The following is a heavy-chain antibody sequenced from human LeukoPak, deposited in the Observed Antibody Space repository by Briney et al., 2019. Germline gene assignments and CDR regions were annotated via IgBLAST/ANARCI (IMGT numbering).Heavy chain of an antibody. CDR3: TSKNYSSGWALDY. CDR2: IRSKGYGGTT. D-gene: IGHD6-19*01. J-gene: IGHJ4*02. Sequence: GGSLRLSCTGSGFTFGDYAMSWVRQAPGKGLEWVGFIRSKGYGGTTEYAASVKGRFTISRDDSKSIAYLQMNSLKTEDTAVYHCTSKNYSSGWALDYWGQGTLVTVSS. V-gene: IGHV3-49*04. CDR1: GFTFGDYA.